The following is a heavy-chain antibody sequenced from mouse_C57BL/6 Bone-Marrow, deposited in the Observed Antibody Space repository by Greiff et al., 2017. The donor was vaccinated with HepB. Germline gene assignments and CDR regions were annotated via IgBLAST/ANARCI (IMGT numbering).Heavy chain of an antibody. V-gene: IGHV14-4*01. Sequence: VQLKQSGAELVRPGASVKLSCTASGFNIKDDYMHWVKQRPEQGLEWIGWIDPENGDTEYASKFQGKATRTADTSSNTAYLQLSSLTSEDPAVYYCTTHYGNYEDYWGQGTTLTVSS. CDR1: GFNIKDDY. D-gene: IGHD2-1*01. J-gene: IGHJ2*01. CDR3: TTHYGNYEDY. CDR2: IDPENGDT.